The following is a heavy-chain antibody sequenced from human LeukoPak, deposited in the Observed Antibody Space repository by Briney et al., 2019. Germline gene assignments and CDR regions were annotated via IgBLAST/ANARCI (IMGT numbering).Heavy chain of an antibody. CDR1: GFTFSTYW. CDR2: LNSDGSIT. CDR3: AELGITMIGGV. V-gene: IGHV3-74*01. J-gene: IGHJ6*04. Sequence: GGSLRLSCAASGFTFSTYWMHWVRQAPGKGLVWVSGLNSDGSITGYVDSVKGRFTISRDNAKNTLYLQMNTLRAEDTAVYYCAELGITMIGGVWGKGTTVTISS. D-gene: IGHD3-10*02.